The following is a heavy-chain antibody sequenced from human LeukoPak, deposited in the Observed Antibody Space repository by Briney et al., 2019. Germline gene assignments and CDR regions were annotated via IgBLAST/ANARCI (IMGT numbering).Heavy chain of an antibody. CDR3: ASWNYGSGSYSGYMDV. Sequence: ASVKVSCKASGYTFTSYDINWVRQATGQGLEWMGWMNPNSGNTGYAQKFQGRVTMTRNTSISTAYMELSSPGSEDTAVYYCASWNYGSGSYSGYMDVWGKGTTVTVSS. V-gene: IGHV1-8*01. J-gene: IGHJ6*03. CDR2: MNPNSGNT. D-gene: IGHD3-10*01. CDR1: GYTFTSYD.